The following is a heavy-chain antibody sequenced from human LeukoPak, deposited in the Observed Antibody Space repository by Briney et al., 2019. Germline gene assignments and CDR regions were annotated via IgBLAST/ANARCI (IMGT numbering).Heavy chain of an antibody. CDR1: GFTFSSYA. D-gene: IGHD1-1*01. V-gene: IGHV3-66*01. CDR3: ARTTTFAPHFDY. J-gene: IGHJ4*02. CDR2: IYSGGTT. Sequence: GGSLRLSCAASGFTFSSYAMSWVRQAPGKGLEWVSVIYSGGTTYYSDSVKGRFTISRDNSKNTLYLQMNSLRAEDTAVYYCARTTTFAPHFDYWGQGTLVTVSS.